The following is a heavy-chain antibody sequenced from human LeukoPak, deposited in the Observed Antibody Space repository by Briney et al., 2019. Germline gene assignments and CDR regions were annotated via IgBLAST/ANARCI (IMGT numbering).Heavy chain of an antibody. V-gene: IGHV3-11*05. CDR3: ARDHGGATRPDAFDI. J-gene: IGHJ3*02. CDR1: GFTFSDYY. D-gene: IGHD1-26*01. Sequence: PGGSLRPSCAASGFTFSDYYMSWIRQAPGKGLEWVSYISSSSSYTNYADSVKGRFTISRDNAKNSLYLQMNSLRAEDTAVYYCARDHGGATRPDAFDIWGQGTMVTVSS. CDR2: ISSSSSYT.